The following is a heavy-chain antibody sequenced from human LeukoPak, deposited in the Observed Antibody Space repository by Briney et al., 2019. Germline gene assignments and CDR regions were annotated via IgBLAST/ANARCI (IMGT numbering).Heavy chain of an antibody. D-gene: IGHD6-19*01. Sequence: GGSLRLSCAASVFTFSEYYMSWIRQAPGKGLGWGSYISSSGSTIYYADSVKGRFTISRDNAKNSLYLQMNSLRAEDTAVYYCASQGSGWYQYWGQGTLVTVSS. CDR1: VFTFSEYY. CDR3: ASQGSGWYQY. J-gene: IGHJ4*02. V-gene: IGHV3-11*01. CDR2: ISSSGSTI.